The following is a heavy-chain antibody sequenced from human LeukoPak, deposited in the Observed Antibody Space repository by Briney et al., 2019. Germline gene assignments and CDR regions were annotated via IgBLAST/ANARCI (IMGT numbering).Heavy chain of an antibody. J-gene: IGHJ4*02. CDR2: LHSGGNR. CDR1: GFTVSSNY. CDR3: VSHSDTLISYSFDY. Sequence: GGSLRLSCVASGFTVSSNYMSWVRQAPGKGLEWVSILHSGGNRYYADSVKGRFTISSDNSKNALSLQMNSLRAEDTAVYYCVSHSDTLISYSFDYWGQGTLVTVSS. V-gene: IGHV3-53*01. D-gene: IGHD3-9*01.